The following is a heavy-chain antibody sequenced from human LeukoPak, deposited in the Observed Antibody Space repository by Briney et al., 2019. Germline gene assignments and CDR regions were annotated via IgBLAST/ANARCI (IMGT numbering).Heavy chain of an antibody. D-gene: IGHD1-1*01. CDR3: ARSLQGNDYHFDY. J-gene: IGHJ4*02. Sequence: ASQTLSLTCTVSGGSISSGAHYWGWIRQHPGKGLEWIGYIYYSGSTYYNPSFKSRVTISVDTSKNQFSLKLSSVTAADTAVYYCARSLQGNDYHFDYWGQGTLVTVSS. CDR2: IYYSGST. CDR1: GGSISSGAHY. V-gene: IGHV4-31*03.